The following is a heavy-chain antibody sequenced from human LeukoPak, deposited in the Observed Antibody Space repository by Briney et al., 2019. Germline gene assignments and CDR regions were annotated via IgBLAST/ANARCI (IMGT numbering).Heavy chain of an antibody. CDR2: ISGSGGST. J-gene: IGHJ4*02. D-gene: IGHD5-12*01. CDR1: GFTFSSYA. V-gene: IGHV3-23*01. Sequence: PGGSLRLSCAASGFTFSSYAMSWVRQAPGKGLEWVSAISGSGGSTYYADSVKGRFTIFGDNSKNTLYLQMNSLRAEDTAVYYCATQKGLRYYFDYWGQGTLVTVSS. CDR3: ATQKGLRYYFDY.